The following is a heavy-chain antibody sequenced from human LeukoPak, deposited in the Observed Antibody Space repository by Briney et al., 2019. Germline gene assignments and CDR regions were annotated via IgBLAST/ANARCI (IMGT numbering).Heavy chain of an antibody. V-gene: IGHV3-30*18. CDR2: ISYDGSNK. CDR3: AKDQSQQLVTFTTYYYYYYGMDV. Sequence: GGSLRLSCAASGFTFSSYGMHWVRQAPGKGLEWVAVISYDGSNKYYADSVKGRFTISRDNSKNTLYLQMNSLRAEDTAVYYCAKDQSQQLVTFTTYYYYYYGMDVWGQGTTVTVSS. J-gene: IGHJ6*02. D-gene: IGHD6-13*01. CDR1: GFTFSSYG.